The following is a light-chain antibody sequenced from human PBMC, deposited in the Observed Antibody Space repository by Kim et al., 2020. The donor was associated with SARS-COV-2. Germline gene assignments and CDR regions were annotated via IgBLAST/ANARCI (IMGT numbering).Light chain of an antibody. Sequence: PGPRARITCSGDALPKQYAYWYQQKPGQAPVLVIYKDSERPSGIPERFSGSSSGTTVTLTISGVQAEDEADYYCQSADSSGTYVVFGGGTQLTVL. J-gene: IGLJ2*01. CDR3: QSADSSGTYVV. CDR1: ALPKQY. CDR2: KDS. V-gene: IGLV3-25*03.